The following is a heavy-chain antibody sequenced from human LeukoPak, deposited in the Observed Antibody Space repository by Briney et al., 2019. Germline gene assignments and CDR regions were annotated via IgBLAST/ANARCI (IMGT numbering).Heavy chain of an antibody. Sequence: SETLSLTCTVSGGSISSYYWSWIRQPPGKGLEWIGYIYYSGSTNYNPSLKSRVTISVDTSKNQFSLKLSSVTAADTAVYYCAIYAEMATISYWGQGTLVTVSS. D-gene: IGHD5-24*01. J-gene: IGHJ4*02. CDR1: GGSISSYY. V-gene: IGHV4-59*12. CDR2: IYYSGST. CDR3: AIYAEMATISY.